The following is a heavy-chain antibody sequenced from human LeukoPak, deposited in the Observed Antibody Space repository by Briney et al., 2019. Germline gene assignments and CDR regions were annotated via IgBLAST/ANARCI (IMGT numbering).Heavy chain of an antibody. CDR3: ARDAPYSGSYLRHYYYYGMDV. CDR1: GYTFTGYY. Sequence: ASVKVSCKASGYTFTGYYMHWVRQAPGQGLEWMGWINPNSGGTNYAQKFQGRVTRTRDTSISTAYMELSRLRSDDTAVYYCARDAPYSGSYLRHYYYYGMDVWGQGTTVTVSS. J-gene: IGHJ6*02. D-gene: IGHD1-26*01. CDR2: INPNSGGT. V-gene: IGHV1-2*02.